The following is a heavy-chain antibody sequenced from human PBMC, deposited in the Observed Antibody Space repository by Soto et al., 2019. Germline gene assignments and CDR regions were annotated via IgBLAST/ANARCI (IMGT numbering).Heavy chain of an antibody. J-gene: IGHJ4*02. V-gene: IGHV3-23*01. Sequence: EVQLLESGGGLVQPGGSLRLSCAASGFTFSSYAMSWVRQAPGKGLEWVSAISGSGGSTYYADSVKGRFTISRDNSKNTRYLQMNSLRAEDTAVYYCAKIINHVGYDILTGYSYYFDYWGQGTLVTVSS. CDR1: GFTFSSYA. CDR2: ISGSGGST. D-gene: IGHD3-9*01. CDR3: AKIINHVGYDILTGYSYYFDY.